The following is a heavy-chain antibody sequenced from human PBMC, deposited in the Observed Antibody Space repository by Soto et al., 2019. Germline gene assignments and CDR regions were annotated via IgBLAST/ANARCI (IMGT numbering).Heavy chain of an antibody. V-gene: IGHV4-59*08. Sequence: SQPQSLTSSVSDGYISSYYWSWIRRPPGKGLEWIGYIYYSGSTNYNPSLKSRLTISVDTSKNQFSLKLRSVTAADTAVYYCARHKRYGSETGLGYGMDVWGQGNTVTVSS. CDR3: ARHKRYGSETGLGYGMDV. J-gene: IGHJ6*02. D-gene: IGHD3-10*01. CDR2: IYYSGST. CDR1: DGYISSYY.